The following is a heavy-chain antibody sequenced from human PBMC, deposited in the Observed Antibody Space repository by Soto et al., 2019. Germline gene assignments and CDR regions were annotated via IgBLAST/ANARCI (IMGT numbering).Heavy chain of an antibody. CDR2: RWYDGSNK. V-gene: IGHV3-33*01. CDR1: GFTFSAYG. D-gene: IGHD2-21*02. J-gene: IGHJ6*02. CDR3: ERDQGAYCGGDCYSIRTGDYYGMDV. Sequence: PGGSLRLSFGASGFTFSAYGVRWVLQARGKVLEWGGFRWYDGSNKYYADSVKGRFTISRDNCNNTLYLKMNSLRAEDTAEYYCERDQGAYCGGDCYSIRTGDYYGMDVWGQGTTVTVSS.